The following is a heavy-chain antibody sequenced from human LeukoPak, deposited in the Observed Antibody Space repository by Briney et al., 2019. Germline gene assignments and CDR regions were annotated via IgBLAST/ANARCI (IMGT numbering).Heavy chain of an antibody. CDR1: GFTFEDYA. Sequence: PGGSLRLSCAASGFTFEDYAMHWVRQAPGKGLEWVSGISWNSGSIGYADSVKGRFTISRDNAKNSLYLQMNSLRAEDTALYYCAKDPTHGSSGWYGGYFDYWGQGTLVTVSS. J-gene: IGHJ4*02. CDR2: ISWNSGSI. D-gene: IGHD6-19*01. V-gene: IGHV3-9*01. CDR3: AKDPTHGSSGWYGGYFDY.